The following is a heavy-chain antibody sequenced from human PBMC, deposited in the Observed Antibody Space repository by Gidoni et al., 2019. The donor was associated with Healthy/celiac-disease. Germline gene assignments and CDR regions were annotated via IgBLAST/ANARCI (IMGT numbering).Heavy chain of an antibody. V-gene: IGHV5-51*01. CDR3: ARRGTVTRDAFDI. CDR1: GYSFTSYW. J-gene: IGHJ3*02. CDR2: IYPGDSDT. Sequence: EVQLVQSGAEVKTPGESLQISCQGSGYSFTSYWIGWVRQMPGKGLEWMGIIYPGDSDTRYSPSFQGQVTISANKSISTAYLQWSSLKASDTAMYYCARRGTVTRDAFDIWGQGTMVTVSS. D-gene: IGHD4-17*01.